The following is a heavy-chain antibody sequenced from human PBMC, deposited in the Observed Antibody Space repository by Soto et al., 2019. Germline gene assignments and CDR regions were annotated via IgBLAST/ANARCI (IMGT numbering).Heavy chain of an antibody. Sequence: GGSLRLSCAASGFTVSSNYMSWVRQAPGKGLEWVSVIYSGGSTYYADSVKGRFTISRHNSKNTLYLQMNSLRAEDTAVYYCARNEAAAAGSVYYMDVWGKGTTVTVSS. D-gene: IGHD6-13*01. CDR1: GFTVSSNY. CDR3: ARNEAAAAGSVYYMDV. CDR2: IYSGGST. J-gene: IGHJ6*03. V-gene: IGHV3-53*04.